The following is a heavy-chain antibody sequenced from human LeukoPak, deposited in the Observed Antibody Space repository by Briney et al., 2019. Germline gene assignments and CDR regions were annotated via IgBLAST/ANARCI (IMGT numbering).Heavy chain of an antibody. CDR3: ARDSSGYYGDY. CDR2: ISGSGGST. J-gene: IGHJ4*02. V-gene: IGHV3-23*01. Sequence: GGSLGLSCAASGFTFSSYAMSWVRQAPGKGLEWVSAISGSGGSTYYADSVKGRFTISRDNSKNTLYLQMNSLRAEDTAVYYCARDSSGYYGDYWGQGTLVTVSS. D-gene: IGHD3-22*01. CDR1: GFTFSSYA.